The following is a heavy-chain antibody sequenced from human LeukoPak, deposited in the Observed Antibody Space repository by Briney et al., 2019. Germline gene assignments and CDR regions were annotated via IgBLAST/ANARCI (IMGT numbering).Heavy chain of an antibody. CDR3: ARDKGLIAAAPRRAFDI. CDR1: GYTFTSYG. CDR2: ISAYNGNT. J-gene: IGHJ3*02. Sequence: ASVKVSCKASGYTFTSYGISWVRQAPGQGLEWMGWISAYNGNTNYAQKLQGRVTMTTDTSTSTAYMELRSLRSDDTAVYYCARDKGLIAAAPRRAFDIWGQGTMVTVSS. D-gene: IGHD6-13*01. V-gene: IGHV1-18*01.